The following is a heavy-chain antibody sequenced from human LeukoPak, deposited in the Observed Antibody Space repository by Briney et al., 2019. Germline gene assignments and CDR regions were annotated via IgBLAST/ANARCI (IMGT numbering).Heavy chain of an antibody. CDR2: IYYSGST. J-gene: IGHJ4*02. Sequence: SETLSLTCTVSGGSISSYYWSWIRQLPGKGLERIGYIYYSGSTNYNPSLKGRVTISVDTSKSQFSLKLSSVTAADTAVYYCARLMAGPFDYWGQGTLVTVSS. CDR1: GGSISSYY. V-gene: IGHV4-59*08. D-gene: IGHD6-19*01. CDR3: ARLMAGPFDY.